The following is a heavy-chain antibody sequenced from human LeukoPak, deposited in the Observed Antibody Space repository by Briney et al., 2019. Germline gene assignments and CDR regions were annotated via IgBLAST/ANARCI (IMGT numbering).Heavy chain of an antibody. V-gene: IGHV3-21*01. J-gene: IGHJ4*02. CDR1: GFTFSSYS. D-gene: IGHD3-22*01. CDR2: ISSSSSYI. Sequence: PGGSLRLSCAASGFTFSSYSMNWVRQAPGKGLEWVSSISSSSSYIYYADSVKGRFTISRDNAKNSLHLQMNSLRAEDTAVYYCARAHYYDSSGYPLFDYWGQGTLVTVSS. CDR3: ARAHYYDSSGYPLFDY.